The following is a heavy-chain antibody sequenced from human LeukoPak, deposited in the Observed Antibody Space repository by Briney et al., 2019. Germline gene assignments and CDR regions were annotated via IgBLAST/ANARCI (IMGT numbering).Heavy chain of an antibody. Sequence: GGSLRLSPAASGFSFSSSEMNSVRQALGKGAEWVSYITSSGSTIYYEDAVKGRFTISRDNDQNSLYLQMNSLRAEDTAVYYCARSSGWFRLDCWGQGTLVTVSS. CDR1: GFSFSSSE. CDR2: ITSSGSTI. J-gene: IGHJ4*02. V-gene: IGHV3-48*03. CDR3: ARSSGWFRLDC. D-gene: IGHD6-19*01.